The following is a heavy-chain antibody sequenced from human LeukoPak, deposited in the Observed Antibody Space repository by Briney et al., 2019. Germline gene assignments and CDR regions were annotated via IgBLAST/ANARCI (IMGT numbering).Heavy chain of an antibody. CDR1: GGTFSSYA. D-gene: IGHD2-2*01. CDR2: IIPIFGTA. Sequence: ASVKVSCKASGGTFSSYAISWVRQAPGQGLEWIGGIIPIFGTANYAQKFQGRVTITADESTSTAYMELSSLRSEDTAVYYCARGYCSSTSCYYFDYWGQGTLVTVSS. V-gene: IGHV1-69*01. CDR3: ARGYCSSTSCYYFDY. J-gene: IGHJ4*02.